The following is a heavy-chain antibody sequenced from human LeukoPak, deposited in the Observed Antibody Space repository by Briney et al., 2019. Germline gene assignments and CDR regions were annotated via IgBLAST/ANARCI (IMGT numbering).Heavy chain of an antibody. CDR2: IYHSGST. D-gene: IGHD5-12*01. Sequence: PSETLSLTCTVSGYSISSGYYWGWIRQPPGKGLEWIGNIYHSGSTYYNPSLKSRVTISLDTSKNQFSLKLSSVTAADTAIYYCARKDPGYSGYSDFDYWGQGTLVTVSS. CDR1: GYSISSGYY. J-gene: IGHJ4*02. V-gene: IGHV4-38-2*02. CDR3: ARKDPGYSGYSDFDY.